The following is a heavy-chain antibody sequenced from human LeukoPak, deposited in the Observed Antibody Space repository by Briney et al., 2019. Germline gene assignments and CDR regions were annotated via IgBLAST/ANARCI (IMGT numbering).Heavy chain of an antibody. V-gene: IGHV1-69*05. Sequence: SVKVSCKASGGTFSSYAISWVRQAPGQGLEWMGGIIPIFGTANYAQKFQGRVTITTDESTSTAYMELSSLRSEDTAVYYCARGGWVVPAAIPHKGAFDIWGQGTMVTVSS. CDR3: ARGGWVVPAAIPHKGAFDI. D-gene: IGHD2-2*02. CDR2: IIPIFGTA. J-gene: IGHJ3*02. CDR1: GGTFSSYA.